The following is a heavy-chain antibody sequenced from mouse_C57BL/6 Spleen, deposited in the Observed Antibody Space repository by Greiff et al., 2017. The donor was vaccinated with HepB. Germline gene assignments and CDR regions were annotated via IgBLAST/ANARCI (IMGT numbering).Heavy chain of an antibody. Sequence: LVESGAELVKPGASVKMSCKASGYTFTTYPIEWMKQNHGKSLEWIGNFHPYNEDTKYNEKFKGKATLTVEKSSSTVYLELSRLTSDYSAVYYCARGGTTVFPFAYWGQGTLVTVSA. J-gene: IGHJ3*01. CDR1: GYTFTTYP. V-gene: IGHV1-47*01. D-gene: IGHD1-1*01. CDR2: FHPYNEDT. CDR3: ARGGTTVFPFAY.